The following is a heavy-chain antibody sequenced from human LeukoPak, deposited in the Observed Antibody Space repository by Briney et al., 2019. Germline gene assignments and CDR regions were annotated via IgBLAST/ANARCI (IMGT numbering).Heavy chain of an antibody. CDR1: GYTFTGYY. Sequence: ASVKVSCKASGYTFTGYYMHWVRQAPGQGLEWMGWINPNSGGTNYAQKFQGRVTMTGDTSISTAYMELSRLRSDDTAVYYCARAHLVAARPGYYYYGMDVWGQGTTVTVSS. CDR3: ARAHLVAARPGYYYYGMDV. V-gene: IGHV1-2*02. J-gene: IGHJ6*02. CDR2: INPNSGGT. D-gene: IGHD6-6*01.